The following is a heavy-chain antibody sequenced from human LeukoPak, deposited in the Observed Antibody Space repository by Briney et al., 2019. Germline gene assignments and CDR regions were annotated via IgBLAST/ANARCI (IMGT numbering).Heavy chain of an antibody. CDR3: ARDLSRWRPPAGYYYYMDV. CDR2: IWYDGSNK. V-gene: IGHV3-33*01. Sequence: PGGSLRLSCAASGFTFSSYGMHWVRQAPGKGLEWVAVIWYDGSNKYYADSVKGRFTISRDNSKNTLYLQMNSLRAEDTAVYYCARDLSRWRPPAGYYYYMDVWGKGTTVTVSS. D-gene: IGHD4-23*01. J-gene: IGHJ6*03. CDR1: GFTFSSYG.